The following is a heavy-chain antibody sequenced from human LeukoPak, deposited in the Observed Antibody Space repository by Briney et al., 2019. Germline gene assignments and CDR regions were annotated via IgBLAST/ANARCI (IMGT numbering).Heavy chain of an antibody. CDR1: GYSISGGYY. Sequence: PSETLSLTCTVSGYSISGGYYWGWIRQPPGKGLEWIGSIYHSGSTYYNPSLKSRVTISVDTSKNQFSLKLSSVTAADTAVYYCARADFYDSSGYHHFDYWGQGTLVTVSS. CDR2: IYHSGST. V-gene: IGHV4-38-2*02. CDR3: ARADFYDSSGYHHFDY. D-gene: IGHD3-22*01. J-gene: IGHJ4*02.